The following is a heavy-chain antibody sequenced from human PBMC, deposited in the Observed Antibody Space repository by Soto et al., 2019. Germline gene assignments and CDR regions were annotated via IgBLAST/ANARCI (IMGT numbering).Heavy chain of an antibody. CDR3: AKELSSMWYPLDY. CDR1: GFTFSDYA. CDR2: ISGSGGST. J-gene: IGHJ4*02. V-gene: IGHV3-23*01. Sequence: EVQLLESGGGLVQPGGSLRLSCAASGFTFSDYAISWIRQAPGKGLEWVSVISGSGGSTFYADSVKGRFTMSSDSSKDTVYLQMNSLRTEDTAVYFGAKELSSMWYPLDYWGQGTLVTVSS. D-gene: IGHD2-2*01.